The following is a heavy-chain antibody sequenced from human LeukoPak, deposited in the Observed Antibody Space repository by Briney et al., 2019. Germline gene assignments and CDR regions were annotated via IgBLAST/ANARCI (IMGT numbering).Heavy chain of an antibody. CDR3: ARDRISINALDM. J-gene: IGHJ3*02. D-gene: IGHD1-14*01. V-gene: IGHV4-59*11. CDR2: ISHIGST. CDR1: GASITGHY. Sequence: KTSETLSLTCTVSGASITGHYLTWIRQPPGNGLEWIGYISHIGSTNYNPSLKSRVTISVDTSKNQFSLKLTSVTAADTAPYYCARDRISINALDMWGQGTMVTVSS.